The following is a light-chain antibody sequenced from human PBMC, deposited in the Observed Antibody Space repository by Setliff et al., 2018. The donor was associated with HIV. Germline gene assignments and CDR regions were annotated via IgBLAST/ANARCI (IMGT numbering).Light chain of an antibody. CDR3: SSYAISNTLP. CDR2: EIR. V-gene: IGLV2-14*01. J-gene: IGLJ1*01. Sequence: QSVLTQPASVSGSPGQSITISCTGTSSGVGGYSYVSWYQQHPGKAPKLIIYEIRNRPSGVSNRFSGSKSGNTASLTISGLQAEDEADYYCSSYAISNTLPFGTGTKVT. CDR1: SSGVGGYSY.